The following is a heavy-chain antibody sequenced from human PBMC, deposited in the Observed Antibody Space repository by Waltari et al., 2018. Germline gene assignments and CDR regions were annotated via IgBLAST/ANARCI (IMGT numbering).Heavy chain of an antibody. CDR2: IYTSGST. Sequence: WIRQPAGKGLEWIGRIYTSGSTNYNPSLKSRVTISVDTSKNQFSLKLSSVTAADTAVYYCARERIVNAFDIWGQGTMVTVSS. CDR3: ARERIVNAFDI. D-gene: IGHD3-16*02. V-gene: IGHV4-61*02. J-gene: IGHJ3*02.